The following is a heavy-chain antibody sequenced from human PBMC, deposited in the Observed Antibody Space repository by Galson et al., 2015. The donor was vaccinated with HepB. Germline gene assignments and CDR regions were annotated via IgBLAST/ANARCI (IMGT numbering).Heavy chain of an antibody. Sequence: SCKASGGTFSSYSIIWVRQAPGQGLEWMGGIIPIFGTANYAQKFQGRVSIAADESTSTAYMVLRSLRVEDTAIYYCARDPPLGAPFDYWGQGTLVTVSS. CDR3: ARDPPLGAPFDY. V-gene: IGHV1-69*01. CDR1: GGTFSSYS. J-gene: IGHJ4*02. D-gene: IGHD7-27*01. CDR2: IIPIFGTA.